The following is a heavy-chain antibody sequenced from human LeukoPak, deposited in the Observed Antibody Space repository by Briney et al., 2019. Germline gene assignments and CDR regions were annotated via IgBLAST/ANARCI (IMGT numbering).Heavy chain of an antibody. V-gene: IGHV3-23*01. Sequence: GGSLRLSCAASGFTFSNNAMSWVRQAPGKGLEWVSAISGGGASTFYADSVKGRFTISRDSSENTLYLQMNSLRAEDTAVYYCAKCRGVLSQFDYWGQGTLVTVSS. J-gene: IGHJ4*02. CDR3: AKCRGVLSQFDY. CDR2: ISGGGAST. CDR1: GFTFSNNA. D-gene: IGHD5-24*01.